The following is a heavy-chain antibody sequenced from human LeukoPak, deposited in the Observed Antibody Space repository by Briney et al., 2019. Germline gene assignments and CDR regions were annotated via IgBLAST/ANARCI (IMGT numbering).Heavy chain of an antibody. V-gene: IGHV1-24*01. J-gene: IGHJ6*02. Sequence: WASVTVSCKVSGYTLTELSMHWVRQAPGKGLERMGGFDPEDGETIYAQKFQGRVTMTEDTSTDTAYMELSSLRSEDTAVYYCANLYYDILTGPYGMDVWGQGTTVTVSS. CDR2: FDPEDGET. D-gene: IGHD3-9*01. CDR1: GYTLTELS. CDR3: ANLYYDILTGPYGMDV.